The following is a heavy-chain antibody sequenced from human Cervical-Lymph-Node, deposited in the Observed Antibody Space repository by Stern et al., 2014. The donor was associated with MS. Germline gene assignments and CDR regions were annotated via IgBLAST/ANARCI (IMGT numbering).Heavy chain of an antibody. J-gene: IGHJ4*02. D-gene: IGHD3-22*01. CDR1: GFSLSTSGVG. CDR3: ARNRNYYDRSDLFDY. Sequence: QVTLRESGPTLVNPTQTLTLTCTFSGFSLSTSGVGVGWIRQPPGKALEWLALIYWDDDKRYSPSLKSRLTITKDTSKTQVVLTMTNMDPVDTATYYCARNRNYYDRSDLFDYWGQGTLVTVSS. CDR2: IYWDDDK. V-gene: IGHV2-5*02.